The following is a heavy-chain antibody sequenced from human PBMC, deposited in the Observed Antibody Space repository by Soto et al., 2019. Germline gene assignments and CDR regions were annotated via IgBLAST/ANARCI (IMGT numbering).Heavy chain of an antibody. Sequence: SVKVSCKASGGTFSSYTISWVRQAPGQGLEWMGRIIPILGIANYAQKFQGRVTITADKSTSTAYMELSSLRSEDTAVYYCARGYCSGGSCYFYYYYYGMDVWGQGTTVTVSS. CDR3: ARGYCSGGSCYFYYYYYGMDV. CDR2: IIPILGIA. J-gene: IGHJ6*02. D-gene: IGHD2-15*01. CDR1: GGTFSSYT. V-gene: IGHV1-69*02.